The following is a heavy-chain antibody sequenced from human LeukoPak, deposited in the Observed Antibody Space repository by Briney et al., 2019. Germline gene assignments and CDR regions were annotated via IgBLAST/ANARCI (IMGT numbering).Heavy chain of an antibody. D-gene: IGHD3-9*01. V-gene: IGHV4-61*02. CDR3: ARGTVYDILTGYPPVDFDY. Sequence: KPSETLSLTCSVSGGSITYGSYYWTWIRQPAGKGLEWIGRIHTSGSTNYNPSLKSRVTISVDTSKNQFSLKLSSLTAADTAVYYCARGTVYDILTGYPPVDFDYWGQGTLVTVSS. CDR2: IHTSGST. J-gene: IGHJ4*02. CDR1: GGSITYGSYY.